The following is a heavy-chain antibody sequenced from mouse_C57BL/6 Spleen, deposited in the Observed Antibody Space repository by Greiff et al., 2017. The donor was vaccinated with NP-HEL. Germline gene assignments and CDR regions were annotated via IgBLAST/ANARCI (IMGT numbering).Heavy chain of an antibody. D-gene: IGHD2-1*01. CDR1: GFTFTDYY. Sequence: EVKVEESGGGLVQPGGSLSLSCAASGFTFTDYYMSWVRQPPGKALEWLGFIRNKANGYTTEYSASVKGRFTISRDNSQSILYLQMNALRAEDSATYYCARWGNGPYYFDYWGQGTTLTVSS. CDR3: ARWGNGPYYFDY. CDR2: IRNKANGYTT. V-gene: IGHV7-3*01. J-gene: IGHJ2*01.